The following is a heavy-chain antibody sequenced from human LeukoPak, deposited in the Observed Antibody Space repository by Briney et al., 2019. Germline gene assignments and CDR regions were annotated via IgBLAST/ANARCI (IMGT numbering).Heavy chain of an antibody. Sequence: GGSLRLSCAASGFTFSRFSMNWVRQAPGKGLEWVSSISSSGTYIYYADSVKGRFTISRDSAKNSLYLQMNSLRAEDTAVYYCAKAAYYYGSGSYYNPNWFDPWGQGTLVTVSS. D-gene: IGHD3-10*01. CDR2: ISSSGTYI. V-gene: IGHV3-21*01. CDR3: AKAAYYYGSGSYYNPNWFDP. CDR1: GFTFSRFS. J-gene: IGHJ5*02.